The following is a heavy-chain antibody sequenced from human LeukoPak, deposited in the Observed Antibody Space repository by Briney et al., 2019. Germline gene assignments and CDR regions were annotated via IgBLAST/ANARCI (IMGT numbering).Heavy chain of an antibody. Sequence: GGSLRLSCAASGFTFSSYGMHWFRQAPGKGLEWVAVIWYDGSNKYYADSVKGRFTISRDNSKNTLYLQMNSLRAEDTAVYYCAKANSGYVLVFDYWGQGTLVTVSS. CDR1: GFTFSSYG. CDR3: AKANSGYVLVFDY. CDR2: IWYDGSNK. J-gene: IGHJ4*02. D-gene: IGHD5-12*01. V-gene: IGHV3-33*06.